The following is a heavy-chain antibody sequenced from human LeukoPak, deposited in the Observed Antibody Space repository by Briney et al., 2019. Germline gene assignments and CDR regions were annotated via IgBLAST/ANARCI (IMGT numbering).Heavy chain of an antibody. CDR1: GGSISSSSYY. V-gene: IGHV4-39*01. D-gene: IGHD2-21*02. Sequence: SETLSLTCTVSGGSISSSSYYWGWIRQPPGKGLEWIGSIYYSGSTYYNPPLKSRVTISVDTSKNQFSLKLSSVTAPDTAVYYCARGDHHRNFDYWGQGTLVTVSS. CDR2: IYYSGST. CDR3: ARGDHHRNFDY. J-gene: IGHJ4*02.